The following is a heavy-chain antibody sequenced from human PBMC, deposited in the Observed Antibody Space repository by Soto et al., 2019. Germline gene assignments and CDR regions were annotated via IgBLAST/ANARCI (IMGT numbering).Heavy chain of an antibody. CDR1: GLSLSTSGMC. Sequence: SGPTLVNPTQTLTLTGTFSGLSLSTSGMCVSWIRQPPGKALEWLARIDWDDDKYYSTSLKTRLTISKDTSKNQVVLTMTNMDPVDTATYYCARIEATDYGMDVWGQGTTVTVSS. CDR3: ARIEATDYGMDV. CDR2: IDWDDDK. V-gene: IGHV2-70*11. D-gene: IGHD5-12*01. J-gene: IGHJ6*02.